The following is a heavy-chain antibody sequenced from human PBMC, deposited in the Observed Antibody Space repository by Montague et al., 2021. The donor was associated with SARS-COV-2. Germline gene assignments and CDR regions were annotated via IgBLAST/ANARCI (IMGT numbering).Heavy chain of an antibody. V-gene: IGHV3-48*03. Sequence: SLRLPCAASGFSFSSHWMSWVRQAPGKGLEWGSYISSSGSTIYYADSVKGRFTISRDNAKNSLYLQMNSLRAEDTVVYYCARELLDYYYYYGMDVWGQGTTVTVSS. D-gene: IGHD2-15*01. J-gene: IGHJ6*02. CDR3: ARELLDYYYYYGMDV. CDR1: GFSFSSHW. CDR2: ISSSGSTI.